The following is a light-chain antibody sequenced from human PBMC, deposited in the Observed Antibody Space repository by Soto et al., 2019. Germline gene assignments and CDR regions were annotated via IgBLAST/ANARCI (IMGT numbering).Light chain of an antibody. CDR2: GAT. CDR1: QSVSSSY. CDR3: QQYGSSPPLT. V-gene: IGKV3-20*01. J-gene: IGKJ4*01. Sequence: EIVLTQSPGTLSLSPGERATLSCRASQSVSSSYLAWYQQKPGQAPSLLIYGATSSAPGIPDRFSGSGSGTDFTLTISRLEPEDFAVYYCQQYGSSPPLTFGGGTKVEIK.